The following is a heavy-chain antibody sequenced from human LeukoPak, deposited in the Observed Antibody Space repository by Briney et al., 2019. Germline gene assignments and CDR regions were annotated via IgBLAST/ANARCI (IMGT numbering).Heavy chain of an antibody. V-gene: IGHV3-7*01. J-gene: IGHJ4*02. CDR1: GFTFSTCW. CDR3: AKSLVVVNDPPDY. Sequence: GGSRRLSCAASGFTFSTCWMTWVRQAPGKGLGWVANIKQDGSERYYVDSVKGRFTISRDNAKSSLYLQMNSLRAEDTAVYYCAKSLVVVNDPPDYWGQGTLVTVSS. CDR2: IKQDGSER. D-gene: IGHD2-21*01.